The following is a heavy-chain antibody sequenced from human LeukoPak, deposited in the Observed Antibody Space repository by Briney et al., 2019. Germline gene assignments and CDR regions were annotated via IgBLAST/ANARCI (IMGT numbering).Heavy chain of an antibody. Sequence: GGSLRLSCAASGFTVSSNYMSWVRQAPGKGLEWVSVIYSGGSTYYADSVKGRFTISRDNSKNTLYLQMNSLRAEDTAVYYCARVTRLRYFDWLRAGYWYFDLWGRGTLVTVSS. CDR3: ARVTRLRYFDWLRAGYWYFDL. V-gene: IGHV3-66*01. J-gene: IGHJ2*01. CDR2: IYSGGST. CDR1: GFTVSSNY. D-gene: IGHD3-9*01.